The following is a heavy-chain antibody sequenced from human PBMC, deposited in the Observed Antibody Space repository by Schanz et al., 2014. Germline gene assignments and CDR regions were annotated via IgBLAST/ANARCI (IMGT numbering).Heavy chain of an antibody. Sequence: QLLESGGGLVQPGGSLRLSCVASGFNFYTSAMTWVRQAPGKGLEWVSVISARGEVSKYSDSVKGRFIVSRDNSRATLFLQMDSLRAADTAFYYCAKWEDIVPEPEPMRGWFDSWGQGILVAVSS. D-gene: IGHD2-8*01. CDR3: AKWEDIVPEPEPMRGWFDS. CDR1: GFNFYTSA. J-gene: IGHJ5*01. CDR2: ISARGEVS. V-gene: IGHV3-23*01.